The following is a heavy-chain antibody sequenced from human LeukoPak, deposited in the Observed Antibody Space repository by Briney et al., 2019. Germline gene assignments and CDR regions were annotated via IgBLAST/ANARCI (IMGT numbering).Heavy chain of an antibody. CDR3: ARASGLLCFGD. D-gene: IGHD3-10*01. CDR1: GFTFSSYA. V-gene: IGHV3-30*04. Sequence: GGSLRLSCAAPGFTFSSYAMHRVRQAPGKGLERVALILYDGSNKYSADSVKGRFTITRDNSKNTLYLQMHSLRAEDTAVYYCARASGLLCFGDWGQGTLVTVSS. J-gene: IGHJ4*02. CDR2: ILYDGSNK.